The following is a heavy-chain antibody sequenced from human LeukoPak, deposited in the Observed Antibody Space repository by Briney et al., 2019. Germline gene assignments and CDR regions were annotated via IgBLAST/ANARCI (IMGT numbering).Heavy chain of an antibody. CDR1: GFTFSSYA. Sequence: GGSLRLSCAASGFTFSSYAMSWVRQAPGKGLEWVSAISGSGGSTYYADSVKGRFTISRDNSKNTLYLEMNSLRAEDTAVYYCAKDPSEYSSGLWGQGTLVTVSS. V-gene: IGHV3-23*01. CDR2: ISGSGGST. J-gene: IGHJ4*02. D-gene: IGHD6-19*01. CDR3: AKDPSEYSSGL.